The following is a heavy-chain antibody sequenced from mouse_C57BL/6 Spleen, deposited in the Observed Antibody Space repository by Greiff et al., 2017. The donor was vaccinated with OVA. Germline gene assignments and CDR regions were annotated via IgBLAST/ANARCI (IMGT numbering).Heavy chain of an antibody. J-gene: IGHJ2*01. CDR2: IHPNSGST. D-gene: IGHD2-2*01. V-gene: IGHV1-64*01. CDR3: ARDGYDGGGFDY. Sequence: VQLQQPGAELVKPGASVKLSCKASGYTFTSYWMHWVKQRPGQGLEWIGMIHPNSGSTNYNEKFKSKATLTVDKSSSTAYMQLSSLTSEDSAVYYCARDGYDGGGFDYWGQGTTLTVSS. CDR1: GYTFTSYW.